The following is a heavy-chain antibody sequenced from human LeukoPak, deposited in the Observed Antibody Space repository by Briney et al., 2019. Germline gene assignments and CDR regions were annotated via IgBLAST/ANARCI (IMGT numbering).Heavy chain of an antibody. V-gene: IGHV3-30*03. CDR1: GFTFSSYG. Sequence: PGGSLRLSCAASGFTFSSYGMHWVRQAPGKGLEWVAVISYDGSNKYYADSVKGRFTISRDNSKNTLYLQMNSLRAEDTAVYYCARAGRWPRLFDYWGQGTLVTVSS. CDR2: ISYDGSNK. D-gene: IGHD1-26*01. CDR3: ARAGRWPRLFDY. J-gene: IGHJ4*02.